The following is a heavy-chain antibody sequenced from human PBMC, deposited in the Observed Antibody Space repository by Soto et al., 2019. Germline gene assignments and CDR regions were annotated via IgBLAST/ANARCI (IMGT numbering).Heavy chain of an antibody. CDR1: GFTVSSNY. CDR3: ARARSCSSTSCYDGYYFDY. J-gene: IGHJ4*02. CDR2: IYSGGST. V-gene: IGHV3-53*04. D-gene: IGHD2-2*01. Sequence: GGSLRLSCAASGFTVSSNYMSWVRRAPGKGLEWVSVIYSGGSTYYADSVKGRFTISRHNSKNTLYLQMNSLRAEDTAVYYCARARSCSSTSCYDGYYFDYWGQGTLVTVSS.